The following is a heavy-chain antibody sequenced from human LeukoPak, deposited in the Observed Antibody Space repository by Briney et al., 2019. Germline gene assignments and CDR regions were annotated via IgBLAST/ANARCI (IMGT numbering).Heavy chain of an antibody. CDR2: IYYSGNT. V-gene: IGHV4-39*01. D-gene: IGHD2-15*01. CDR3: ARPPRHDFDDSRVHDAFDI. CDR1: GVSISSSNSY. Sequence: SETLSLTCTVSGVSISSSNSYWGWIRQPPGKGLEWIGSIYYSGNTYYNASLKSQVSISIDTSKNQFSLRLTSVTAADTAVYYCARPPRHDFDDSRVHDAFDIWGQGTMVTVSS. J-gene: IGHJ3*02.